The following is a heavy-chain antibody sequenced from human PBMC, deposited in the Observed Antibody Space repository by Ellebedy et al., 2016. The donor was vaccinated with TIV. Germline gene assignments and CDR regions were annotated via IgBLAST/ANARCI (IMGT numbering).Heavy chain of an antibody. Sequence: PGGSLRLSCAASGFIFSNAWVHWVRQAPGKGLVWVSRIRSDGSTINYAASVKGRFTISRDNAKNTLYLQMNNLRAEDTAVYYCAAWNAGYWGQGTLVSVSS. D-gene: IGHD1-1*01. CDR3: AAWNAGY. J-gene: IGHJ4*02. CDR2: IRSDGSTI. V-gene: IGHV3-74*01. CDR1: GFIFSNAW.